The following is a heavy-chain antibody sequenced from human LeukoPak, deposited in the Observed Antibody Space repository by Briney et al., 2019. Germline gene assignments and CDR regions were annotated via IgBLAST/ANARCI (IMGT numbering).Heavy chain of an antibody. CDR3: ATAAGTSETQAPSDY. Sequence: GGSLRLSCAASGFTVSSNYMSWVRQAPGKGLEWVSAISGSGGSTYYADSVKGRFTISRDNSKNTLYLQMNSLRAEDTAVYYCATAAGTSETQAPSDYWGQGTLVTVSS. V-gene: IGHV3-23*01. D-gene: IGHD6-13*01. J-gene: IGHJ4*02. CDR2: ISGSGGST. CDR1: GFTVSSNY.